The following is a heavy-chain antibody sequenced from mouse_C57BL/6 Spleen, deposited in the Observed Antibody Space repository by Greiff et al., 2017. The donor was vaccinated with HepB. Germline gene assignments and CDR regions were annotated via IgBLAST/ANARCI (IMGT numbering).Heavy chain of an antibody. CDR3: ARSLSDPFDY. Sequence: VQLQQSGPELVKPGASVKISCKASGYTFTDYYMNWVKQSHGKSLEWIGDINPNNGGTSYNQKFKGKATLTVDKSSSTAYMELRSLTSEDSAVYYCARSLSDPFDYWGQGTTLTVSS. D-gene: IGHD1-3*01. CDR1: GYTFTDYY. V-gene: IGHV1-26*01. CDR2: INPNNGGT. J-gene: IGHJ2*01.